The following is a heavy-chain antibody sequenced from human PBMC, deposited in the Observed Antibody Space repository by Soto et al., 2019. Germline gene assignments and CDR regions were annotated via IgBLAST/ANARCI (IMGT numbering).Heavy chain of an antibody. D-gene: IGHD5-12*01. CDR3: ARGTYGMIVATIFSFDH. CDR2: IYYSGST. Sequence: TSETLSLTCTVSGGSISSSSYYWGWIRQPPGKGLEWIGSIYYSGSTYYNPSLKSRVTISVDTSKNQFSLKLSSVTAADTAVYYCARGTYGMIVATIFSFDHWGQGTLVTVSS. V-gene: IGHV4-39*01. CDR1: GGSISSSSYY. J-gene: IGHJ4*02.